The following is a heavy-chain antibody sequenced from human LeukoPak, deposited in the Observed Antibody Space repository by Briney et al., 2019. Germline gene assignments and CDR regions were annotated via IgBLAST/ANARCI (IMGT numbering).Heavy chain of an antibody. D-gene: IGHD6-19*01. V-gene: IGHV3-23*01. Sequence: GGSLRLSCAASGFTFSNYAMTWVRQAPGMGLEWVSTIGSGGTFYAGSVKGGFTISRDNSKNTLYLQMNSLRAEDTGVYFCAKRLSSGWDFDYWGQGTLVTVSS. J-gene: IGHJ4*02. CDR3: AKRLSSGWDFDY. CDR2: IGSGGT. CDR1: GFTFSNYA.